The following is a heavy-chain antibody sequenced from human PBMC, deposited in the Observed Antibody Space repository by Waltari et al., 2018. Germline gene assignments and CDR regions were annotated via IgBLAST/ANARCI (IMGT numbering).Heavy chain of an antibody. CDR3: ARGGSGSYLRPFDY. CDR1: GGTFSSYA. CDR2: IIPIFGTA. J-gene: IGHJ4*02. Sequence: QVQLVQSGAEVKKPGSSVKVSCQDLGGTFSSYATSWAQQPPGQGLEWMGGIIPIFGTANYAQKFKGRVTITADESTSTAYMELSSLRSEDTAMYYCARGGSGSYLRPFDYWGQGTLVTVSS. V-gene: IGHV1-69*01. D-gene: IGHD1-26*01.